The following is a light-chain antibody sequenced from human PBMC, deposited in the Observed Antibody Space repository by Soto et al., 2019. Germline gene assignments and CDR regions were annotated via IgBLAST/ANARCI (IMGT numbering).Light chain of an antibody. Sequence: QSVLTQPASVSGSPGQSITISCTGTSSDVGTYNYVSWYQQHPGKAPKLMIYEVSNRPSGVSDRFSGSKSGNTASLTISGLQPEDEADYYCSSFTIVSTLVFGGGTKVTVL. CDR2: EVS. CDR3: SSFTIVSTLV. J-gene: IGLJ3*02. CDR1: SSDVGTYNY. V-gene: IGLV2-14*01.